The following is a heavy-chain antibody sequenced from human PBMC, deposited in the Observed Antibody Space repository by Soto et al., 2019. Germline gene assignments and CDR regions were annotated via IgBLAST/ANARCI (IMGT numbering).Heavy chain of an antibody. D-gene: IGHD3-22*01. J-gene: IGHJ4*02. CDR1: GYSISSGYY. CDR3: ARHDSSGYVYYFDY. V-gene: IGHV4-38-2*01. Sequence: PSGTLSLTCAVSGYSISSGYYWGWIRQPPGKGLEWIGSIYHSGSTYYNPSLKSRVTISVDTSKNQFSLKLSSVTAADTAVYYCARHDSSGYVYYFDYWGQGTLVTVSS. CDR2: IYHSGST.